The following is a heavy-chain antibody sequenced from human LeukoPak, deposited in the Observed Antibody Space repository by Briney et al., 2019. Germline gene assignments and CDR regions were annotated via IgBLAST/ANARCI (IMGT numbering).Heavy chain of an antibody. J-gene: IGHJ5*02. CDR1: GFTFSSYG. CDR2: INSDGSST. CDR3: ARDRSGCSSTSCYWGYNWFDP. D-gene: IGHD2-2*01. Sequence: GGSLRLSCAASGFTFSSYGMHWVRHAPGKGLVWVSRINSDGSSTSYAGSVKGRFTISRDNAKNTLYLQMNSLRAEDTAVYYCARDRSGCSSTSCYWGYNWFDPWGQGTLVTVSS. V-gene: IGHV3-74*01.